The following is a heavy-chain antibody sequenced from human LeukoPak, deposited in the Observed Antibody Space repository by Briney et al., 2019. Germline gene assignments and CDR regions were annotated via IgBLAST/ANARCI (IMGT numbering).Heavy chain of an antibody. CDR3: AREVVVVAATDLDAVVGWFDP. CDR1: GYTFTGYH. CDR2: INPNSGGT. V-gene: IGHV1-2*02. D-gene: IGHD2-15*01. J-gene: IGHJ5*02. Sequence: ASVKVSCKASGYTFTGYHMHWVRQAPGQGLEWMGWINPNSGGTNYAQKFQGRVTMTRDTSISTAYMELSRLRSDDTAVYYCAREVVVVAATDLDAVVGWFDPWGQGTLVTVSS.